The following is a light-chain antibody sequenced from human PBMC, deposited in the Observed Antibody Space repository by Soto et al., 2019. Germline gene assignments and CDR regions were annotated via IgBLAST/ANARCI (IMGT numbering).Light chain of an antibody. Sequence: DIVMTQSPLSLSVTPGEPASISCRSSQSLLHSNGYKYLDWYLQKPGQSPQLLIYLGSYGASGVPDRFSGIGSGTDFTLKISRVDAEDVGIYYCMQALQTPYTFGQGTKLEIK. CDR2: LGS. CDR3: MQALQTPYT. V-gene: IGKV2-28*01. CDR1: QSLLHSNGYKY. J-gene: IGKJ2*01.